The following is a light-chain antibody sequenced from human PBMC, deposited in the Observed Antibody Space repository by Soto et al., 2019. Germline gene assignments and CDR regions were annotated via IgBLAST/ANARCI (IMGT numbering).Light chain of an antibody. CDR2: DVS. Sequence: QSVLTQPASVSGSPGQSITISCTGTSSDVVGYNYVSWYQQHPGKAPKLMIYDVSNRLSGVSNRFSGSKSGNTASLTISGLQAEDEADYYCSSYTSSSTPLYVFGTGTKVPVL. J-gene: IGLJ1*01. CDR3: SSYTSSSTPLYV. CDR1: SSDVVGYNY. V-gene: IGLV2-14*01.